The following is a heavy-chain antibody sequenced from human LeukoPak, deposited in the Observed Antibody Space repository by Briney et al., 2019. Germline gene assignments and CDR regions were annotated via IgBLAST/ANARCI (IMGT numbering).Heavy chain of an antibody. CDR3: ARDRRPMVRGPDAFDI. V-gene: IGHV1-69*01. J-gene: IGHJ3*02. CDR2: IIPIFGTA. CDR1: GGTFNSYA. D-gene: IGHD3-10*01. Sequence: SVKVSCKASGGTFNSYAISWVRQAPGQGLEWMGGIIPIFGTANYAQKFQGRVTITADESTSTAYMELSSLRSEDTAVYYCARDRRPMVRGPDAFDIWGQGTMVTVSS.